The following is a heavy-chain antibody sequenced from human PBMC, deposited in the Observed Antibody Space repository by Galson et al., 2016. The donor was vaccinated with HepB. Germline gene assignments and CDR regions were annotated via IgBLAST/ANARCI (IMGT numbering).Heavy chain of an antibody. D-gene: IGHD5-12*01. CDR2: ISAYNGNT. V-gene: IGHV1-18*01. Sequence: VKVSCKASGYTFTSYGISWVRQAPGQGLEWMGWISAYNGNTNYAQKLQGRVTMTTDTSTSTAYMELRSLRSDDTAVYYCARDSGDIVATLTFDYWGQGTLVTVSS. CDR3: ARDSGDIVATLTFDY. CDR1: GYTFTSYG. J-gene: IGHJ4*02.